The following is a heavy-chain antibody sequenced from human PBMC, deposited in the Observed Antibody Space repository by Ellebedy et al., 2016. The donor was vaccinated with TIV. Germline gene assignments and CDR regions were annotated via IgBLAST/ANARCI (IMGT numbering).Heavy chain of an antibody. CDR1: GYTFTSYY. V-gene: IGHV1-46*01. CDR3: ARGDKYYYDSSGYYYTY. CDR2: INPSAGST. D-gene: IGHD3-22*01. J-gene: IGHJ4*02. Sequence: ASVKVSCKASGYTFTSYYMYWVRQAPGQGLEWMGIINPSAGSTNYAQKFQGRVTMTRHTSTSTVYMELSSLRSEDTAVYYCARGDKYYYDSSGYYYTYWGQGTLVTVSS.